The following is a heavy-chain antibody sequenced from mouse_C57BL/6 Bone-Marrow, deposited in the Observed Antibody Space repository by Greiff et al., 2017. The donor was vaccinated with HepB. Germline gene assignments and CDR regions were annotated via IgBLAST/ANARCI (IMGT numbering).Heavy chain of an antibody. Sequence: DVQLQESGGGLVQPGGSMKLSCVASGFTFSNYWMNWVRQSPEKGLEWVAQIRLKSDNYATHYAESVKGRFTISRDDSKSSVYLQMNNLRAEDTGIYYCTGGSSGAWFAYWGQGTLVTVSA. CDR3: TGGSSGAWFAY. CDR2: IRLKSDNYAT. V-gene: IGHV6-3*01. D-gene: IGHD3-2*02. J-gene: IGHJ3*01. CDR1: GFTFSNYW.